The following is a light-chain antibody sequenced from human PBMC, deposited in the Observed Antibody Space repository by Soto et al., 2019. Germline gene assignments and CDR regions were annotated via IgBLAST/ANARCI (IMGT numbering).Light chain of an antibody. J-gene: IGLJ1*01. CDR3: SSYTSSIPYV. Sequence: ALTQPASVSGSPGQSITISCTGTSSDVGGYNYVSWYQQHPGKAPKLMIYEVSNRPSGVSNRFSGSKSGNTASLTISGLQAEDEADYYCSSYTSSIPYVFGTGTKVTVL. V-gene: IGLV2-14*01. CDR2: EVS. CDR1: SSDVGGYNY.